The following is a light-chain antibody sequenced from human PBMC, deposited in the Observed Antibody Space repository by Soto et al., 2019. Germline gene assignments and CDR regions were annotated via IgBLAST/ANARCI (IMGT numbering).Light chain of an antibody. J-gene: IGLJ1*01. CDR3: SSYTSSIPYV. Sequence: ALTQPASVSGSPGQSITISCTGTSSDVGGYNYVSWYQQHPGKAPKLMIYEVSNRPSGVSNRFSGSKSGNTASLTISGLQAEDEADYYCSSYTSSIPYVFGTGTKVTVL. V-gene: IGLV2-14*01. CDR2: EVS. CDR1: SSDVGGYNY.